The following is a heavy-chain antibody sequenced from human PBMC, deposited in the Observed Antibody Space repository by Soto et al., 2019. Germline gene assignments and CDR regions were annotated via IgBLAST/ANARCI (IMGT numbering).Heavy chain of an antibody. CDR1: GYTLTELS. J-gene: IGHJ6*02. Sequence: ASVKVSCKVSGYTLTELSMHWVRQAPGKGLEWMGGFDPEDGETIYAQKFQGRVTMTEDTSTDTAYMELSSLRSEDTAVYYCATCKAARYYYGMEVWGQGTTVTVSS. D-gene: IGHD6-6*01. V-gene: IGHV1-24*01. CDR3: ATCKAARYYYGMEV. CDR2: FDPEDGET.